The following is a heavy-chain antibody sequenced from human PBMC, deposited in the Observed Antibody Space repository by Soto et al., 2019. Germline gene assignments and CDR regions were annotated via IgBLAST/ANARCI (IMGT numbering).Heavy chain of an antibody. V-gene: IGHV1-46*01. J-gene: IGHJ3*02. CDR1: GYTFTTYY. D-gene: IGHD1-26*01. CDR2: INPSGGGT. CDR3: ATDRGRLAFDI. Sequence: ASVKVSCKASGYTFTTYYIHWVRQAPGQGLEWMGMINPSGGGTTYAQTFQGRVTMTRDTSTSTVYMELSSLRSEDTDIYYCATDRGRLAFDIWGQGTMVTVSS.